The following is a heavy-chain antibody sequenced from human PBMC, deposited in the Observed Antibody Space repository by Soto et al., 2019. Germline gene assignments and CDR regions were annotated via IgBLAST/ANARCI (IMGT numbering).Heavy chain of an antibody. CDR3: AKGGVTANYGLDV. J-gene: IGHJ6*02. V-gene: IGHV3-23*01. D-gene: IGHD2-21*02. CDR1: GFTFSSYA. CDR2: ISGVGGTT. Sequence: EVQLLESGGGLVQPGGSLRLSCAASGFTFSSYAMSWVRQAPGKGLEWVSDISGVGGTTYYADSVKGRFTISRDNSKDTLYLQMNSLRAEDTAVYYCAKGGVTANYGLDVWGQGTTVTVSS.